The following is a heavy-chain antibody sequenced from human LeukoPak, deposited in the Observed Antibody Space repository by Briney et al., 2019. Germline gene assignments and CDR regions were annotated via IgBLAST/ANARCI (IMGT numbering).Heavy chain of an antibody. CDR2: IKQDGSGK. V-gene: IGHV3-7*01. CDR3: ASATYYDFWSGYYHYYYMDV. J-gene: IGHJ6*03. Sequence: GGSLRLSCAASGFTFSSYWMSWVRQAPGKGLEWVANIKQDGSGKYYVDSVKGRFTISRDNAKNSLYLQMNSVRAEDTAVYYCASATYYDFWSGYYHYYYMDVWGKGTTVTVSS. D-gene: IGHD3-3*01. CDR1: GFTFSSYW.